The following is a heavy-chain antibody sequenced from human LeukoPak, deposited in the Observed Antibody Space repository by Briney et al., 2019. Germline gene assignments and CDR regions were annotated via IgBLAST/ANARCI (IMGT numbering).Heavy chain of an antibody. CDR1: GYTLTSYG. D-gene: IGHD2/OR15-2a*01. CDR3: ARGETSIYYYYLDV. J-gene: IGHJ6*03. CDR2: ISAYNGNT. Sequence: ASVKVSCKASGYTLTSYGIYWVRQAPGQGLEWMGWISAYNGNTNYAQKLQGRVTMTTDTSTSTAYMELRSLRSDYTAVHYCARGETSIYYYYLDVWGKGTADTVSS. V-gene: IGHV1-18*01.